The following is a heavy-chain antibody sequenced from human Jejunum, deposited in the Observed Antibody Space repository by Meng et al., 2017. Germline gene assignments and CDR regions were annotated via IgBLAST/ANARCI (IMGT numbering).Heavy chain of an antibody. CDR2: INTNTGNP. CDR1: GYTFNNYA. D-gene: IGHD1-26*01. V-gene: IGHV7-4-1*02. CDR3: VLGPTTAAFDY. J-gene: IGHJ4*02. Sequence: VKLLQPGSGWKKPGASGKVSCKASGYTFNNYAMNWVRQAPGQGLEWMGWINTNTGNPTYAQGFTGRFVFSLDTSVSTTYLQISSLEAEDTAVYYCVLGPTTAAFDYWGQGTLVTVSS.